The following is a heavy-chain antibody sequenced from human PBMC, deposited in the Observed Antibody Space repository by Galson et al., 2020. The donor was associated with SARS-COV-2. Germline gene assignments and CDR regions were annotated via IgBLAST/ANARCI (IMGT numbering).Heavy chain of an antibody. Sequence: GGSLRLSCAASGFAFSGYAIHWVRQAPGKGLEWVASISYNGSNRKYTDSLKGGFTISRDNSNNSLSLQMNSLRPDDTAVYYCARERSAVDPLSSCFDFWGQGTPVTVSS. J-gene: IGHJ4*02. D-gene: IGHD3-9*01. CDR3: ARERSAVDPLSSCFDF. CDR2: ISYNGSNR. CDR1: GFAFSGYA. V-gene: IGHV3-30-3*01.